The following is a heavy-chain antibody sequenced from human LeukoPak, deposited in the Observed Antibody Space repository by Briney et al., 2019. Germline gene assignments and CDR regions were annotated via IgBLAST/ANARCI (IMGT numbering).Heavy chain of an antibody. V-gene: IGHV3-21*04. D-gene: IGHD3-10*01. CDR1: GFTFSSYS. J-gene: IGHJ3*02. CDR2: ISSSSSYI. CDR3: ARDKEKFGSVDVFEI. Sequence: GGSLRLSCAASGFTFSSYSMNWVRQAPGQGLEWVSSISSSSSYIYYAESATGRFTISRDNAKKSLYLQINSPRAEDTAVYFCARDKEKFGSVDVFEIWGQGTTVTVSS.